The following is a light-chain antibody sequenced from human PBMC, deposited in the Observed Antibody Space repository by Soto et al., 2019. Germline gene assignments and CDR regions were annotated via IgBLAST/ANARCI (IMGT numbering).Light chain of an antibody. CDR2: DAS. CDR1: QSVSSY. J-gene: IGKJ4*01. V-gene: IGKV3-11*01. Sequence: EIVMTQSPATLSVSPXEXATLSCRASQSVSSYLAWYQQKPGQAPRLLISDASNRATGIPARFSGSGSGTDFTLTISSLEPEDFAVYYCQQRSKWVTFGRGTKVDI. CDR3: QQRSKWVT.